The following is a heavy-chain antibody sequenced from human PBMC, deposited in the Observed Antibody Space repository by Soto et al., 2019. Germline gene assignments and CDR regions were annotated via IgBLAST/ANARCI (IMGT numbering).Heavy chain of an antibody. CDR2: IYPDDSET. V-gene: IGHV5-51*01. CDR3: ARQSSSLGWFDP. Sequence: GESLKISCKGSGYTFTKYWIGWVRQMPGKGLEWMAIIYPDDSETRYSPSFRGQVTITADKSVSTVYLQWSSLKASDTAIYYCARQSSSLGWFDPWGQGTLVTVSS. D-gene: IGHD2-15*01. J-gene: IGHJ5*02. CDR1: GYTFTKYW.